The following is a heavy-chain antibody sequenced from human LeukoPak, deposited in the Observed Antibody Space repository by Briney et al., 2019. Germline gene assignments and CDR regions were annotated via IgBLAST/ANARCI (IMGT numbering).Heavy chain of an antibody. J-gene: IGHJ4*02. Sequence: QTGGSLRLSCAASGFTFSSYWMSRVRQAPGKGLEWVANIKQDGSEMYYVGSVKGRFTISRDNAKNSLYLQMNSLRAEDTAVYYCARRCSGGSCPGTYWGQGTLVTVSS. CDR1: GFTFSSYW. CDR2: IKQDGSEM. D-gene: IGHD2-15*01. CDR3: ARRCSGGSCPGTY. V-gene: IGHV3-7*01.